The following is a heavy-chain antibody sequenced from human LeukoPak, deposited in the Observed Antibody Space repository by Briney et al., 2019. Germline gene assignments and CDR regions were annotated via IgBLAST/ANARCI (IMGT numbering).Heavy chain of an antibody. CDR1: GYTFTGYY. D-gene: IGHD2-2*02. CDR3: ARVLKYQLLYHY. V-gene: IGHV1-2*02. CDR2: INPNSGGT. Sequence: ASVKVSCKASGYTFTGYYMHWVRQAPGQGLEWMGWINPNSGGTNYAQKFQGRVTMTRDTSISTAYMELSRLRSDDTAVYYCARVLKYQLLYHYWGQETLVTVSS. J-gene: IGHJ4*02.